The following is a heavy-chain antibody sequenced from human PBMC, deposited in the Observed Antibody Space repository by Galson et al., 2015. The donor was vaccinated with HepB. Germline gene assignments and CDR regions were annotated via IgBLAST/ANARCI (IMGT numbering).Heavy chain of an antibody. CDR3: AREPTMIAAAAGTSLPEPGSEYGMDV. V-gene: IGHV4-38-2*02. CDR2: IYHSGST. Sequence: ETLSLTCTVSGYSISSGYYWGWIRQPPGKGLEWIGSIYHSGSTYYNPSLKSRVTISVDTSKNQFSLKLSSVTAADTAVYYCAREPTMIAAAAGTSLPEPGSEYGMDVWGQGTTVTVSS. CDR1: GYSISSGYY. J-gene: IGHJ6*02. D-gene: IGHD6-13*01.